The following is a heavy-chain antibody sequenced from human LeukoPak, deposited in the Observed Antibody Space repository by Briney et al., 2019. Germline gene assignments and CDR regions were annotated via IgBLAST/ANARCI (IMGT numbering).Heavy chain of an antibody. D-gene: IGHD3-10*01. CDR3: ALLWFGESPTFDY. J-gene: IGHJ4*02. CDR1: GGSINNGNHF. V-gene: IGHV4-61*02. CDR2: IFTGGST. Sequence: SETLSLTCTVSGGSINNGNHFWTWIRQPAGKGLERIGRIFTGGSTNYNPSLESRLTMSIDTSKNQFSLKLSSVTAADTAVYYCALLWFGESPTFDYWGQGTLVTVSS.